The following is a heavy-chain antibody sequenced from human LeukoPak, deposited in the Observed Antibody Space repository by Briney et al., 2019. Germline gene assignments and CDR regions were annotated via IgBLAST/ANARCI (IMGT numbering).Heavy chain of an antibody. D-gene: IGHD2-15*01. CDR3: ARRGRALYCSGGSCYDY. V-gene: IGHV4-59*01. J-gene: IGHJ4*02. CDR1: GGSISSYY. CDR2: IYYSGST. Sequence: PSETLSLTCTVSGGSISSYYWSWIRQPPGKGLEWIGYIYYSGSTNYNPSLKSRVTISVDTSKNQFSLKLSSVTAADTAVYYCARRGRALYCSGGSCYDYWGQGTLVTASS.